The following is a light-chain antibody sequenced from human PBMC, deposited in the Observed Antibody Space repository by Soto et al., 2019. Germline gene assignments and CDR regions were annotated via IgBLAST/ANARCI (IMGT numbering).Light chain of an antibody. J-gene: IGKJ3*01. CDR2: AAS. CDR3: QQANSFPRT. CDR1: QGISSW. Sequence: DIQMTQSPSSVSASVGDRVTITCRATQGISSWVAWYQQKPGKAPKLRIYAASSLQSGVPSRFSGSGSGTDFTLTINNLQPEDFATYYCQQANSFPRTFGPGTKVDIK. V-gene: IGKV1-12*01.